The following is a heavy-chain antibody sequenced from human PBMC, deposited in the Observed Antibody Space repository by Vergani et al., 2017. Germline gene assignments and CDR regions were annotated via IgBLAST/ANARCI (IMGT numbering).Heavy chain of an antibody. V-gene: IGHV3-30*01. Sequence: VQLVESGGGVVRPGGSLRLSCAASGFTFSSYAMHWVRQAPGKGLEWVAVISYDGSNKYYADSVKGRFTISRDNSKNTLYLQMNSLRAEDTAVYYCARDFAFWSGYYANNFDYWGQGTLVTVSS. CDR1: GFTFSSYA. CDR2: ISYDGSNK. J-gene: IGHJ4*02. CDR3: ARDFAFWSGYYANNFDY. D-gene: IGHD3-3*01.